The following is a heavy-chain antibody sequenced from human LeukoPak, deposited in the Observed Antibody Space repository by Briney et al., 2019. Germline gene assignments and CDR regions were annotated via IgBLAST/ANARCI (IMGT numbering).Heavy chain of an antibody. D-gene: IGHD1-26*01. Sequence: GASVKVSCKASGYTFTGYYMHWVRQAPGQGLEGMGWINPNSGGTNYAQKFQGRVTMTRDTSISTAYMELSRLRADDAAVYYCARDRNLYSGSFASWGQGTMVTVSS. J-gene: IGHJ4*02. CDR3: ARDRNLYSGSFAS. V-gene: IGHV1-2*02. CDR1: GYTFTGYY. CDR2: INPNSGGT.